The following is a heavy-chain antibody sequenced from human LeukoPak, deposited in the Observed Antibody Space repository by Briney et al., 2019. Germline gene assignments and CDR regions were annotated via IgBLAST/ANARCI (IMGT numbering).Heavy chain of an antibody. CDR2: ISGSGGST. Sequence: GGSLRLSCAASGFTFSNYAMSWVRQAPGKGLEWVSGISGSGGSTYYADSVKGRFTISRDNSKNTLYLQMNSLGAEDTAVYYCAKLRADHDAFDIWGQGTMVTVSS. V-gene: IGHV3-23*01. J-gene: IGHJ3*02. CDR3: AKLRADHDAFDI. CDR1: GFTFSNYA.